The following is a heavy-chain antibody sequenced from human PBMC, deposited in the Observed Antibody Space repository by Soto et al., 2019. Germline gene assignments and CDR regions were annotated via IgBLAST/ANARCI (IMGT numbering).Heavy chain of an antibody. V-gene: IGHV3-7*03. D-gene: IGHD3-3*01. CDR3: AREDFSVISGVPRRAYYFDY. CDR1: RFSFNTFW. CDR2: INQDGSDK. J-gene: IGHJ4*02. Sequence: EVQLVESGGGLVQPGGSLRLSCAASRFSFNTFWMSWVRQAPGKGLEWVANINQDGSDKYYVDSVKGRFTISRDNAKNSLYLQMSGLRAEDTAVYFCAREDFSVISGVPRRAYYFDYWGQGILVTVSS.